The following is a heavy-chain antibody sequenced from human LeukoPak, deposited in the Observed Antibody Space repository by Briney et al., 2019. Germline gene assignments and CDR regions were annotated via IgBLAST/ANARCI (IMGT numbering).Heavy chain of an antibody. CDR2: ISYDGSNK. D-gene: IGHD6-19*01. Sequence: GRSLRLSCAASGFTLSSYAMHWVRQAPGKGLEWVAMISYDGSNKYYADSVKGRFPISRDNSKNTVYLQMNGLRAEDTAVYYCAKGFSSGWPPLLDYWGQGTLVTVSS. CDR1: GFTLSSYA. V-gene: IGHV3-30*04. CDR3: AKGFSSGWPPLLDY. J-gene: IGHJ4*02.